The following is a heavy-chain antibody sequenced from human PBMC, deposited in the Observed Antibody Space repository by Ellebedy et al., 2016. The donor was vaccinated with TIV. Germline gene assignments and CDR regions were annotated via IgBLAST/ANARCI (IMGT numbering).Heavy chain of an antibody. J-gene: IGHJ2*01. CDR1: RFTFNKYG. Sequence: PGGSLRLSCAASRFTFNKYGMHWVRQAPGKGLDWVSTISNTAGRTYYADSVKGRFTISRGDSENTLYLLMDSLRAEDTAVYYCAKHTSTNNWYYDLWGRGTLVTVSS. CDR2: ISNTAGRT. D-gene: IGHD2-2*01. CDR3: AKHTSTNNWYYDL. V-gene: IGHV3-23*01.